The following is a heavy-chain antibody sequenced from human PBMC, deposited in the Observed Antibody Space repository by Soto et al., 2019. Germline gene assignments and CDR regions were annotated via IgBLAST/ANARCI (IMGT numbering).Heavy chain of an antibody. CDR3: AQAIVGPRGPFF. J-gene: IGHJ4*02. D-gene: IGHD1-26*01. Sequence: GGSLRLSCAASGFTFSSYAMNWVRQAPGKGLEWVSTISGSGEKTYYADSVKGRFSISRDNSMNTLYLQMNSLRVEDTAVYYCAQAIVGPRGPFFWGQGTLVTVSS. CDR2: ISGSGEKT. CDR1: GFTFSSYA. V-gene: IGHV3-23*01.